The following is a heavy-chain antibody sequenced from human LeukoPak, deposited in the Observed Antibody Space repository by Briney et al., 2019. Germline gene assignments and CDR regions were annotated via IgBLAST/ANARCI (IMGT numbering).Heavy chain of an antibody. J-gene: IGHJ4*02. Sequence: GASVKVSCKASGYTFTSYGISWVRQTPGQGLEWMGWISAYNGNTNYAQKLQGRVTMTTDTSTSTAYMELRSLRSDDTAVYYCARDARIVVSYGLGNSGQGTLVTVSS. CDR1: GYTFTSYG. V-gene: IGHV1-18*01. D-gene: IGHD3-22*01. CDR3: ARDARIVVSYGLGN. CDR2: ISAYNGNT.